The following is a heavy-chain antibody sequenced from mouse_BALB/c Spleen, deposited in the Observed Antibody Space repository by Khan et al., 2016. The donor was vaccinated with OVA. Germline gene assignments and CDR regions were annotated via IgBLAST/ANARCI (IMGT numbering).Heavy chain of an antibody. CDR2: ILPGSGST. J-gene: IGHJ2*01. CDR3: ASSPLSHY. D-gene: IGHD6-1*01. CDR1: GYTFSSYW. V-gene: IGHV1-9*01. Sequence: QVQLKQSGAELMKPGASVKISCKTTGYTFSSYWIEWGKQRPGHGLELNGEILPGSGSTIYNEKFKGKATFTGDTSSDTAYRQLSSLSSHESAVSYCASSPLSHYWGQGTTLPVSS.